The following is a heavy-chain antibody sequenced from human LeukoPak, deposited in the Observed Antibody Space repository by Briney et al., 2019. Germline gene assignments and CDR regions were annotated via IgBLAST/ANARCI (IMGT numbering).Heavy chain of an antibody. CDR1: GYTFTGYY. J-gene: IGHJ4*02. V-gene: IGHV1-2*02. Sequence: ASVKVSCKASGYTFTGYYMHWVRQAPGQGLEWMGWINPNSGGTNYAQKLQGRVTMTTDTSTSTAYMELRSLRSDDTAVYYCARGREITMIVDFDYWGQGTLVTVSS. CDR3: ARGREITMIVDFDY. D-gene: IGHD3-22*01. CDR2: INPNSGGT.